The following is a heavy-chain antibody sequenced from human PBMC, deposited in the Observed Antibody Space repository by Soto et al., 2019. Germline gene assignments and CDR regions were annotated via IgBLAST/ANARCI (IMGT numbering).Heavy chain of an antibody. J-gene: IGHJ3*02. CDR1: GGTFSSYA. V-gene: IGHV1-69*10. CDR3: ARDPIGAFDI. Sequence: GASVKVSCKASGGTFSSYAISWVRQAPGQGLEWMGGIIPILGTANYAQKFQGRVTITADKSTSTAYMELSSLRSEDTAVYYCARDPIGAFDIWGQGTMVTVSS. CDR2: IIPILGTA. D-gene: IGHD2-15*01.